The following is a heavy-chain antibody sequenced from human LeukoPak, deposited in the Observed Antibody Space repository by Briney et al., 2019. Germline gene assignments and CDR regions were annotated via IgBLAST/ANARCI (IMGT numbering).Heavy chain of an antibody. CDR1: GYSISSGYY. D-gene: IGHD6-13*01. CDR2: IFYSGTT. Sequence: PSETLSLTCTVSGYSISSGYYWSWIRQPPGKGLEWIGYIFYSGTTNYNPSLKSRVTLSVDTSKNQFSLKLSSVTAADTAVYYCARHRIPADSYDPWGQGTLVTVSS. J-gene: IGHJ5*02. V-gene: IGHV4-59*08. CDR3: ARHRIPADSYDP.